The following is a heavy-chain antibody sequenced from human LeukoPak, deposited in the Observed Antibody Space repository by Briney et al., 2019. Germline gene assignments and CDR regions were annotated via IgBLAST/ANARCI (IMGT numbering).Heavy chain of an antibody. CDR2: ISGSSGST. J-gene: IGHJ6*02. CDR3: ARGTDYYDSSGYYPPYYYGMDV. Sequence: GGSLRLSCVPSGFSFSNYAMSWVRQAPGKGLEWVPSISGSSGSTHYADSVKGRFTISRDKTKNTLYLQMNSLRAEDTAVYYCARGTDYYDSSGYYPPYYYGMDVWGQGTTVIVSS. D-gene: IGHD3-22*01. CDR1: GFSFSNYA. V-gene: IGHV3-23*01.